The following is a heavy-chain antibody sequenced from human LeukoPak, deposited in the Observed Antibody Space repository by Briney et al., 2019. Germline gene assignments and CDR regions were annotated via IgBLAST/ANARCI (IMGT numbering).Heavy chain of an antibody. CDR2: ISWDGGTT. Sequence: GGSLRLSCAASGFTFDEYTMHWVRQAPGKGLEWVSLISWDGGTTYYADSMKGRFTISRDNSKNTLYLQMNSLRAEDTAVYYCAKAGYSYGYLHYYMDVWGKGTTVTVSS. J-gene: IGHJ6*03. CDR3: AKAGYSYGYLHYYMDV. D-gene: IGHD5-18*01. V-gene: IGHV3-43*01. CDR1: GFTFDEYT.